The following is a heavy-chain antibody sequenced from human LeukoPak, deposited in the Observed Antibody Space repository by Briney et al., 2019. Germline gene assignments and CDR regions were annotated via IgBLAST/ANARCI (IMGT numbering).Heavy chain of an antibody. CDR3: ATDKGSISSWGFDF. Sequence: GGSLRLSCAASGFTFDDYAMPWVRQAPGKGLEWVALFEGRGGTTNYADSWKGRFTISRESSKNSLYLQMNSLRTEDPAFYYCATDKGSISSWGFDFWGQGTLVTVSS. CDR1: GFTFDDYA. CDR2: FEGRGGTT. V-gene: IGHV3-43*02. J-gene: IGHJ4*02. D-gene: IGHD6-13*01.